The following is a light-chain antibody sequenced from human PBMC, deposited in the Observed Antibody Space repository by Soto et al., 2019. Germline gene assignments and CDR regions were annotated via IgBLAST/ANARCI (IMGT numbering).Light chain of an antibody. CDR1: QSVTSYY. V-gene: IGKV3-20*01. J-gene: IGKJ2*01. CDR2: GTS. CDR3: RRYGTSTPYT. Sequence: EIVLTQSPGTLCLSPGETATLSCRASQSVTSYYFAWYQQKPGQPPRLLIYGTSNRATGIPDWFSRSGSGTVFSLTISGLEPEDFAVYFCRRYGTSTPYTFGQGTKLEIK.